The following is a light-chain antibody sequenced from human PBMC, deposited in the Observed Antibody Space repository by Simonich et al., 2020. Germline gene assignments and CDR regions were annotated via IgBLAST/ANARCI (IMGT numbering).Light chain of an antibody. J-gene: IGKJ5*01. CDR3: QQLNSYPIT. CDR2: KAS. V-gene: IGKV1-5*03. Sequence: DIQMTQSPSTLSASVGDRVTITCRASQSISSWLAWYQQKPGKAPKLLIYKASSLESGVPSRFSGSGSGTEFTLPISSLQPDDFATYYCQQLNSYPITFGQGTRLEIK. CDR1: QSISSW.